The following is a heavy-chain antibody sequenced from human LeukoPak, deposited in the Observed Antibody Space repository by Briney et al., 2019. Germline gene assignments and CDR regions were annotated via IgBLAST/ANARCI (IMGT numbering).Heavy chain of an antibody. CDR2: INPNSGGT. J-gene: IGHJ4*02. Sequence: ASVKVSCKASGYTFTGYYMHWVRQAPGQGLEWMGWINPNSGGTNYAQKFQGRVTMTRDTSISTAYMELSRLRSDDTAVYYCARDGGVSYSGSYYYFDYWGQGTLVTVSS. D-gene: IGHD1-26*01. V-gene: IGHV1-2*02. CDR3: ARDGGVSYSGSYYYFDY. CDR1: GYTFTGYY.